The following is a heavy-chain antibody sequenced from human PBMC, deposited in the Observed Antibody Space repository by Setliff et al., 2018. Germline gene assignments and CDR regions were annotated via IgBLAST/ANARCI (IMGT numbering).Heavy chain of an antibody. D-gene: IGHD5-18*01. J-gene: IGHJ6*03. CDR1: GGTFSSYG. CDR3: AREGVDTRSSTDYRYYMDV. CDR2: TIPIFGST. V-gene: IGHV1-69*05. Sequence: SVKVSCKASGGTFSSYGISWVRQAPGQGLEWMGGTIPIFGSTNYAQKFQDRVTIITDESTSTAYMELSSLRTEDTAVYYCAREGVDTRSSTDYRYYMDVWGKGTTVTVSS.